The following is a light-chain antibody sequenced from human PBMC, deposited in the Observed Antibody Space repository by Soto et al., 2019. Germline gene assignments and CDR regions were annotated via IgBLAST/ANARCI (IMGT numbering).Light chain of an antibody. CDR1: SSDVGAYNY. Sequence: QSALTQPPSASGSLGQSVTISCTGTSSDVGAYNYVSWYQQHPGKAPKLMIYEVSKRPSGVPDRFSGSKSGNTAPLTVSGLQAEDEADYYCSSYAGSNKSVFGTGTKLTVL. CDR3: SSYAGSNKSV. CDR2: EVS. V-gene: IGLV2-8*01. J-gene: IGLJ1*01.